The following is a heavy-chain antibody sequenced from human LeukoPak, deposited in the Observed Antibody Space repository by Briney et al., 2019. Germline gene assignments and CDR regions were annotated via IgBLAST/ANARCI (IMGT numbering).Heavy chain of an antibody. CDR2: IYYSGST. CDR3: ARHKMLVPAAMDWYFDL. D-gene: IGHD2-2*01. Sequence: SETLSLTCTVSGGSISSSSYYWGWIRQPPGKGLEWIGSIYYSGSTYYNPSLKSRVTISVDTSKNQFSLKLSSVTAADTAVYYCARHKMLVPAAMDWYFDLWGRGTLVTVSS. V-gene: IGHV4-39*01. CDR1: GGSISSSSYY. J-gene: IGHJ2*01.